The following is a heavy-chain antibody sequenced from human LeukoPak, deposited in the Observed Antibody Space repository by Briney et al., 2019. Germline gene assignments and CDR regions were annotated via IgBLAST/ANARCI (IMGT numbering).Heavy chain of an antibody. CDR2: IYYSGST. D-gene: IGHD3-3*01. Sequence: SETLSLTCTVSGGSISSYYWSWTRQPPGEGLEWIGYIYYSGSTNYNPSLKSRVTISVDTSKNQFSLKLSSVTAADTAVYYCARVHKQTIFGVVKSLYFDYWGQGTLVTVSS. V-gene: IGHV4-59*01. J-gene: IGHJ4*02. CDR1: GGSISSYY. CDR3: ARVHKQTIFGVVKSLYFDY.